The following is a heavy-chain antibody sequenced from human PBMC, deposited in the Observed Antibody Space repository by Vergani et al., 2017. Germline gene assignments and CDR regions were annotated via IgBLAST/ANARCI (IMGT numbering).Heavy chain of an antibody. J-gene: IGHJ4*02. D-gene: IGHD6-13*01. CDR3: TRHDSAAGTFYDY. Sequence: EVQLLESGGGLVQPGGSLRLSCAASGFTFSSYAMSWVRQAPGKGLEWVSAISGSGGSTYYADSVKGRFTISRDNSKNTLYLQMNSLRAEDTAVYYCTRHDSAAGTFYDYWGQGTLVTVSS. CDR2: ISGSGGST. V-gene: IGHV3-23*01. CDR1: GFTFSSYA.